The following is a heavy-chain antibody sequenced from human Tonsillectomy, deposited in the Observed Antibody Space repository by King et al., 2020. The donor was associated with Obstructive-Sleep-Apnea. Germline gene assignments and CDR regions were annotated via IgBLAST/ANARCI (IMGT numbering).Heavy chain of an antibody. D-gene: IGHD6-19*01. CDR3: PRDPSVAQGY. J-gene: IGHJ4*02. CDR2: IQQDGSYK. Sequence: DVQLVESEGGLVQPGGSLRLSCAASGFTFSSYWMTWVRQAPGKGLEWVANIQQDGSYKYYVDSVKGRFTISRDNAKNSLYLQMNSLRAEDTAVYYCPRDPSVAQGYWGQGTLVTVSS. CDR1: GFTFSSYW. V-gene: IGHV3-7*03.